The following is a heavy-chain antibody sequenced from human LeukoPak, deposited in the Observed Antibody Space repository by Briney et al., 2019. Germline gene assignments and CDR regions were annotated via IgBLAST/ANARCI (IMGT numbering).Heavy chain of an antibody. CDR3: ARDQRWRFNFDS. V-gene: IGHV3-74*01. D-gene: IGHD4-23*01. CDR2: INNDGSGT. CDR1: GFTFSTYW. Sequence: PGGSLRLSCAASGFTFSTYWMHWVRQVPGKGLVWVSRINNDGSGTFYADSVKGRFTISRDNAKNSLYLEMNSLRAEDTAVYYCARDQRWRFNFDSWGQGILVTVSS. J-gene: IGHJ4*02.